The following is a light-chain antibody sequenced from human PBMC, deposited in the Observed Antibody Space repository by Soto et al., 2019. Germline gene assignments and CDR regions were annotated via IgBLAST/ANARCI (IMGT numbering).Light chain of an antibody. CDR1: HDIKKY. V-gene: IGKV1-33*01. CDR2: GAS. Sequence: DIQMTQSPSSLSASVGDRVTITCQASHDIKKYLNWYQEKPGKAPKLLIYGASNLQTGVPSRFSGSGSGTHFTFTISSLQPEDIATYYCQRYDSLPPTFGQGTRLDIK. CDR3: QRYDSLPPT. J-gene: IGKJ5*01.